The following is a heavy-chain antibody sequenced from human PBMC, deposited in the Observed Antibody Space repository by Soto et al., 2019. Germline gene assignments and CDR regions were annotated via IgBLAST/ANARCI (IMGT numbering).Heavy chain of an antibody. V-gene: IGHV4-31*03. Sequence: PSETLSLTCTVSGGSISSGGYYWSWIRQHPGKGLEWIGYIYYSGSTYYNPSLKSRVTISVDTSKNQFSLKLSSVTAADTAVYYCVRLGYYYGMDVWGQGTTVTVSS. CDR3: VRLGYYYGMDV. CDR2: IYYSGST. D-gene: IGHD6-19*01. CDR1: GGSISSGGYY. J-gene: IGHJ6*02.